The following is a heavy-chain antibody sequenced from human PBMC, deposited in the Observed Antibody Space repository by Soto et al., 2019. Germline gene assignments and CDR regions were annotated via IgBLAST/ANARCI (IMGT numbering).Heavy chain of an antibody. CDR2: IYSGGST. V-gene: IGHV3-53*02. CDR3: ARDRFGVKYFVY. D-gene: IGHD3-10*01. J-gene: IGHJ4*02. Sequence: EVQLVETGGGLIQPGGSLRLSCAASGFTVSSNYMSWVRQAPGKGLEWVSVIYSGGSTYYADSVKGRFTISRDNSKNTLYLQMNSLRAEDTAVYYCARDRFGVKYFVYWGQGTLVTVSS. CDR1: GFTVSSNY.